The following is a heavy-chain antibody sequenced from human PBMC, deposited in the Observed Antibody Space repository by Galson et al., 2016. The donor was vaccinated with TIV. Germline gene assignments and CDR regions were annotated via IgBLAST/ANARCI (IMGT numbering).Heavy chain of an antibody. D-gene: IGHD2/OR15-2a*01. V-gene: IGHV1-69*01. Sequence: GLEWMGGLIPMFGITNYAQRFQGRVTITADGSTSTAYMELSSLRSEDTAVYYCARSNSYNFYYMAVWGQGTTVTVSS. CDR3: ARSNSYNFYYMAV. J-gene: IGHJ6*03. CDR2: LIPMFGIT.